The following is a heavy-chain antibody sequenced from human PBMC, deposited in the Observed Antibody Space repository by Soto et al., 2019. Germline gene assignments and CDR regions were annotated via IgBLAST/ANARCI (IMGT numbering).Heavy chain of an antibody. CDR3: ARENYYGSGSYTLNWFDP. D-gene: IGHD3-10*01. Sequence: SETLSLTCTVSGGSISSYYWSWIRQPPGKGLEWIGYIYYSGSTNYNPSLKSRVTISVDTSKNQFSLKLSSVIAADTAVYYCARENYYGSGSYTLNWFDPWGQGTQVTVSS. J-gene: IGHJ5*02. CDR1: GGSISSYY. V-gene: IGHV4-59*01. CDR2: IYYSGST.